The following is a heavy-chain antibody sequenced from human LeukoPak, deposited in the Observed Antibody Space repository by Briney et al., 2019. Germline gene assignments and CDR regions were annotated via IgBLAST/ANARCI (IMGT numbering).Heavy chain of an antibody. D-gene: IGHD6-19*01. CDR2: ISYDGSNK. CDR1: GFTLSSYG. V-gene: IGHV3-30*18. Sequence: GRSLRLSCAASGFTLSSYGMHWVRQAPGKGLEWVAVISYDGSNKYYADSVKGRFTISRDNSKNTLYLQMNSLRAEDTAVYYCAKGETGYSSGWYYFDYWGQGTLVTVSS. J-gene: IGHJ4*02. CDR3: AKGETGYSSGWYYFDY.